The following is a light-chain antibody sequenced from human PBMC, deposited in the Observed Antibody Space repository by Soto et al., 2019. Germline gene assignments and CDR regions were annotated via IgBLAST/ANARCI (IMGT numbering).Light chain of an antibody. CDR3: QQYGSSPQT. Sequence: EIVLTQSPGTLSLSPGERATLSCRASQSVSSSYLAWYQQKPGQAPRLLIYGASSRVTGSPDRFSGSGSRTDFTLTISRLKPEDFAVYYCQQYGSSPQTFGQGTQVES. V-gene: IGKV3-20*01. J-gene: IGKJ1*01. CDR1: QSVSSSY. CDR2: GAS.